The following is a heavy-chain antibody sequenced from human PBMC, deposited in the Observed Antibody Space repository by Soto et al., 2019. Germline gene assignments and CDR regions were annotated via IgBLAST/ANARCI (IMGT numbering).Heavy chain of an antibody. CDR2: IYYSGTT. CDR1: GYSISSSNW. CDR3: ARREIQGPIDY. Sequence: QVQLQESGPGLVKPSDTLSLTCAVSGYSISSSNWWGWIRQPPGKGLEWIGYIYYSGTTYYNPSPKSRVTMSVDTSKNQFSLKLTSVKAVDTAVYYCARREIQGPIDYWGQGTLVTVSS. J-gene: IGHJ4*02. D-gene: IGHD1-26*01. V-gene: IGHV4-28*01.